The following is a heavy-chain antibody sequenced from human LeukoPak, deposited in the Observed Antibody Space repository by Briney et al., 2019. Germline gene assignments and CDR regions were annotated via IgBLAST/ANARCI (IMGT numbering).Heavy chain of an antibody. Sequence: GGPLRLSCAASGFTFSDYYMSWIRQAPGKGLEWVSYISSSGSTIYYADSVKGRFTISRDNAKNSLYLQMNSRRAEDTAWYYCAKDRNYDFWSCYPDSFDIWGQGTMVTVSS. CDR3: AKDRNYDFWSCYPDSFDI. J-gene: IGHJ3*02. CDR2: ISSSGSTI. CDR1: GFTFSDYY. V-gene: IGHV3-11*01. D-gene: IGHD3-3*01.